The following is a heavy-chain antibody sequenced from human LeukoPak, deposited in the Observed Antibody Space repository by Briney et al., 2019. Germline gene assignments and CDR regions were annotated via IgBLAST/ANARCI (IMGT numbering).Heavy chain of an antibody. CDR1: GGSINIYY. D-gene: IGHD3-3*01. CDR2: INHSGST. J-gene: IGHJ4*02. CDR3: ARGLNDSWTGENY. Sequence: SETLSLTCTVSGGSINIYYWSWIRQPPGKGLEWIGEINHSGSTNYNPSLKSRVTISLDTSKSQFSLKVRYVTAADTAVYYCARGLNDSWTGENYWGQGTLVTVSS. V-gene: IGHV4-34*01.